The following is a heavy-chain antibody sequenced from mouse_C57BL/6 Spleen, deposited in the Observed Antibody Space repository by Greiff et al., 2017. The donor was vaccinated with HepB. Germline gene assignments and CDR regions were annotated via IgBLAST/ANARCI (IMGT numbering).Heavy chain of an antibody. CDR3: ARMDIYDGYYDAY. V-gene: IGHV1-53*01. Sequence: VQLQQPGTELVKPGASVKLSCKASGYTFTSYWMHWVKQRPGQGLEWIGNINPSNGGTNYNEKFKSKATLTVDKSSSTAYMQLSSLTSEDSAVYYCARMDIYDGYYDAYWGQGTLVTVSA. CDR1: GYTFTSYW. J-gene: IGHJ3*01. D-gene: IGHD2-3*01. CDR2: INPSNGGT.